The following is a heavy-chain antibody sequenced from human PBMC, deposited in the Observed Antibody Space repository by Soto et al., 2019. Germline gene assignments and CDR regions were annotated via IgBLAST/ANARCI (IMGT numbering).Heavy chain of an antibody. Sequence: GGSLRLSCGASGFTFSNYWMSWVRQAPGKGLQWVANIKQDGSDKNYVDSVEGRFTISRDNAKNSLYLQMTSLRAEDTAVYYCARSSGSYYVSRSEYYFDYWGQGTLVTVSS. V-gene: IGHV3-7*03. CDR2: IKQDGSDK. D-gene: IGHD1-26*01. J-gene: IGHJ4*02. CDR3: ARSSGSYYVSRSEYYFDY. CDR1: GFTFSNYW.